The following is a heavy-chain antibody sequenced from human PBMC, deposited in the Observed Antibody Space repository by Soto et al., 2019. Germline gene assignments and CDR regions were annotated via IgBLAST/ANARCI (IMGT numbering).Heavy chain of an antibody. CDR1: GFTFSSYS. V-gene: IGHV3-48*01. CDR3: ARDRSDAFDI. CDR2: ISSSSSTI. Sequence: GGSLRLSCAASGFTFSSYSMNWVRQAPGKGLEWVSYISSSSSTIYYADSVKGRFTISRDNAKNSLYLQMNSLRAEDTAVYYCARDRSDAFDIWGQGTMVTVSS. J-gene: IGHJ3*02.